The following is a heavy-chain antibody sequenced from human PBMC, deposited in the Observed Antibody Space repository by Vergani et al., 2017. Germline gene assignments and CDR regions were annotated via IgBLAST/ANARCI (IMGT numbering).Heavy chain of an antibody. CDR3: AKDRKSVVADDAFDI. V-gene: IGHV3-23*03. Sequence: EVQLVESGGGLVKPGGSLRLSCAASGFTFSSYAMSWVRQAPGKGLEWVSVIYSGGSSTYYADSVKGRFTSSRDNSKNTLYLQMNSLRAEDTAVYYCAKDRKSVVADDAFDIWGQGTMVTVSS. CDR1: GFTFSSYA. CDR2: IYSGGSST. D-gene: IGHD2-15*01. J-gene: IGHJ3*02.